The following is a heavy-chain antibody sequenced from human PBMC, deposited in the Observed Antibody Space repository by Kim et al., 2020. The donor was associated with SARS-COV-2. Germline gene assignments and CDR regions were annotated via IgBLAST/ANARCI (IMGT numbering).Heavy chain of an antibody. CDR3: ARSIAAAPFDP. J-gene: IGHJ5*02. D-gene: IGHD6-13*01. V-gene: IGHV4-59*01. Sequence: NYNPSLKSRVTISVDTSKNQFSLKLSSVTAADTAVYYCARSIAAAPFDPWGQGTLVTVYS.